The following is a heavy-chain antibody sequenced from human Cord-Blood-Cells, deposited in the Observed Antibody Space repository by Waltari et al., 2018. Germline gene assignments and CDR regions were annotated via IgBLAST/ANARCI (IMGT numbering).Heavy chain of an antibody. CDR1: GGSFSGYY. V-gene: IGHV4-34*01. Sequence: QVQLQQWGAGLLKPSETLSLTCAVYGGSFSGYYWSWIRQPPGKGLEWIGEINHSGSTNYNPSLNSRVTISVDTSKNQFSLKLSSVTAADTAVYYCARGIAVASPDYWGQGTLVTVSS. CDR2: INHSGST. D-gene: IGHD6-19*01. J-gene: IGHJ4*02. CDR3: ARGIAVASPDY.